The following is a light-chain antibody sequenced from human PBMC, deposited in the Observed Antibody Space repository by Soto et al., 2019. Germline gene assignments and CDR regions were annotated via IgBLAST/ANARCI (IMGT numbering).Light chain of an antibody. J-gene: IGKJ1*01. CDR2: GAS. Sequence: EIVLTQSPGTLSLSPGERVTLSCRASQNVRSNYVAWYQQKPGQAPRLLMYGASTRASGVPERFSGSGSGTDFTLTIRRLEPEDFAVYYCQDYGSSVWTFGQGTKVDIK. CDR1: QNVRSNY. CDR3: QDYGSSVWT. V-gene: IGKV3-20*01.